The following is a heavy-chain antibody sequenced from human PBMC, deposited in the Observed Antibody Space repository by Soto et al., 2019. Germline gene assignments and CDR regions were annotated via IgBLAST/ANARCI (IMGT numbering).Heavy chain of an antibody. J-gene: IGHJ4*02. D-gene: IGHD5-12*01. V-gene: IGHV4-59*01. CDR1: GGSISSYY. CDR2: IYYSGST. CDR3: AREKWPRSPFDY. Sequence: PSETLSLTCTVSGGSISSYYWSWIRQPPGKGLEWIGYIYYSGSTNYNPSLKSRVTISVDTSKNQFSLKLSSVTAAETAVYYCAREKWPRSPFDYWGQGTLVTVS.